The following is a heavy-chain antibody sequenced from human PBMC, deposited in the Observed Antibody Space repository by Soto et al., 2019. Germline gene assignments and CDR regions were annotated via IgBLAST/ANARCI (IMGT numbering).Heavy chain of an antibody. CDR2: IYYSGST. D-gene: IGHD3-10*01. Sequence: SETLSLTCTVSGGSISSSSYYWGWIRQPPGKGLEWTGSIYYSGSTYYNPSLKSRVTISVDTSKNQFSLKLSSVTAADTAVYYCAREEVAYYGSGSYNWFAPWGQGTLVTVSS. CDR3: AREEVAYYGSGSYNWFAP. V-gene: IGHV4-39*07. J-gene: IGHJ5*02. CDR1: GGSISSSSYY.